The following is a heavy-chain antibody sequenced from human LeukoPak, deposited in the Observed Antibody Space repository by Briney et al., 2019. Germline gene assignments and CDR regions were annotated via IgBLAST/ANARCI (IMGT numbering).Heavy chain of an antibody. V-gene: IGHV3-48*03. J-gene: IGHJ3*02. CDR3: AVPHDYGGAFDI. CDR1: GFTFSSYE. Sequence: GGSLRLSCAASGFTFSSYEMNWVRQAPGKGLEWVSYISSSGSTIYYADSVKGRFTISRDNAKNSLYLQMNSLRAEDTAVYYCAVPHDYGGAFDIWGQGTMVTVSS. D-gene: IGHD4-23*01. CDR2: ISSSGSTI.